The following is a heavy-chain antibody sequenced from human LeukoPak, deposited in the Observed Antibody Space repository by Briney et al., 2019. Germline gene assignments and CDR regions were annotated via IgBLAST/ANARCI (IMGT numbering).Heavy chain of an antibody. CDR1: GADFNTHI. J-gene: IGHJ5*02. Sequence: GASVKVSCKASGADFNTHIINWVRQAPGQGLEWMGRIIPMRNLANYAHKFQGRVIITADKSRRTAYMELSSLTSADTAVYYCARGKYCSGGECYSVRTSYDGFDPWGQGTVVSVSS. D-gene: IGHD2-15*01. CDR2: IIPMRNLA. V-gene: IGHV1-69*02. CDR3: ARGKYCSGGECYSVRTSYDGFDP.